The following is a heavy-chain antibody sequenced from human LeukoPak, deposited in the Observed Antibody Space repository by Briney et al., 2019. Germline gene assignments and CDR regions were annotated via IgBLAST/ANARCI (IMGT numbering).Heavy chain of an antibody. CDR2: TSHDENNK. J-gene: IGHJ4*02. D-gene: IGHD6-13*01. Sequence: GRSLRLSCAASGFTFSSNPMHWVRQAPGKGLEWVAVTSHDENNKYYADSVKGRFTISRDNSKNTLYLQMNSLRAEDTALYYCVRGQATAWGLDYWGQGTLVTVSS. CDR1: GFTFSSNP. V-gene: IGHV3-30-3*01. CDR3: VRGQATAWGLDY.